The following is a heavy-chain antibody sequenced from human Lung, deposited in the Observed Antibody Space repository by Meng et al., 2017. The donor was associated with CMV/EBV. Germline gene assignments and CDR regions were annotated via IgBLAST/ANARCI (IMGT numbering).Heavy chain of an antibody. Sequence: SXXVSXKASGGTFSTYVFSWVRRAPGQGLEWLGGIIPMFGTTNYAQKFQGRLTIKADDSTRTAYMDLSSLTSEDTAVYYCARHAEDYYDSRDFSPYAHWXKGTLVPFSS. CDR1: GGTFSTYV. CDR2: IIPMFGTT. V-gene: IGHV1-69*13. D-gene: IGHD3-22*01. J-gene: IGHJ4*02. CDR3: ARHAEDYYDSRDFSPYAH.